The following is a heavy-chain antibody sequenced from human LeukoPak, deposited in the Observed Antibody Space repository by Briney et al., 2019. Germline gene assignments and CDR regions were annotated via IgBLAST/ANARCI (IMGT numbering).Heavy chain of an antibody. J-gene: IGHJ3*02. Sequence: GGSLRLSCAASGFTFSSYEMNWVRQAPGKGLEWVSYISSSGSTIYYADSVKGRFTISRDNAKNSLYLQMNSLRAEDTAVYYCALQAGFDAFDIWGQGTMVIVSS. D-gene: IGHD6-19*01. CDR3: ALQAGFDAFDI. V-gene: IGHV3-48*03. CDR2: ISSSGSTI. CDR1: GFTFSSYE.